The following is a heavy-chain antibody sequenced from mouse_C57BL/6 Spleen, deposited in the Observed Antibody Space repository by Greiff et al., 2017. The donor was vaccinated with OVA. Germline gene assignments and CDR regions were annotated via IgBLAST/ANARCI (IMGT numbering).Heavy chain of an antibody. V-gene: IGHV3-6*01. CDR1: GYSITSGYY. Sequence: EVKLMESGPGLVKPSQSLSLTCSVTGYSITSGYYWNWIRQFPGNKLEWMGYISYDGSNNYNPSLKNRISITRDTSKNQFFLKLNSVTTEDTATYYCARIYDGYYLYYFDYWGQGTTLTVSS. CDR3: ARIYDGYYLYYFDY. J-gene: IGHJ2*01. CDR2: ISYDGSN. D-gene: IGHD2-3*01.